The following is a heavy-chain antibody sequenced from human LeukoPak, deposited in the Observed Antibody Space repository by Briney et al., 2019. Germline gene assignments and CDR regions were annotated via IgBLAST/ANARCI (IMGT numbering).Heavy chain of an antibody. CDR3: ASGRLSGKGYDH. Sequence: GGSLRLSRAASGFTVSSNYISWVRQAPGRGLEWVSVIDSGGNTNYSDSVRGRFIISRDNSENTLHLQMNSLRAEDTAVYYCASGRLSGKGYDHWGQGTLVTVSS. J-gene: IGHJ4*02. CDR1: GFTVSSNY. D-gene: IGHD1-26*01. V-gene: IGHV3-66*01. CDR2: IDSGGNT.